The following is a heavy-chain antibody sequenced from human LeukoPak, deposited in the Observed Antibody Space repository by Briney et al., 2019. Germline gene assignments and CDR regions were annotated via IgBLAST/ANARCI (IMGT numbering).Heavy chain of an antibody. CDR2: IIPIFGTA. Sequence: ASVKVSCKASGGTFSSYAISWVRQAPGQGLEWMGGIIPIFGTANYAQKFQGRVTITTDESTSTAYMELGSLRSEDTAVYYCARGSAEAFDIWGQGTMVTVSS. CDR1: GGTFSSYA. V-gene: IGHV1-69*05. CDR3: ARGSAEAFDI. J-gene: IGHJ3*02.